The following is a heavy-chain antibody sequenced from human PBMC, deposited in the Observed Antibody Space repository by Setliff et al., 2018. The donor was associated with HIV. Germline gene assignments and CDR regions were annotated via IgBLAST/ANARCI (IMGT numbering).Heavy chain of an antibody. J-gene: IGHJ3*02. Sequence: GASVKVSCKASGYTFIGDYMHWVRQAPGQGLEWMGWINLNSGGTNFAQKFQGRVTMTRDTSISTAYMELSRLRSDDTAVYYCARGGLATGAFDIWGQGTMVTVS. CDR2: INLNSGGT. V-gene: IGHV1-2*02. CDR3: ARGGLATGAFDI. D-gene: IGHD5-12*01. CDR1: GYTFIGDY.